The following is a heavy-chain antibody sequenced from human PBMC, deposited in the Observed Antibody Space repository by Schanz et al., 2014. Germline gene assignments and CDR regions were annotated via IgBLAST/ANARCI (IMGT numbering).Heavy chain of an antibody. V-gene: IGHV4-59*08. CDR3: ARLGVGDKAYYYYGTDV. CDR1: GVSIGGYY. Sequence: QVQLQESGPGLVKPSETLSLTCTVSGVSIGGYYWSWIRQPPGKGRNWIGYIFFSGSTTYNPSFSSGATYPDDSSKNRSALTLTPVPAADTAVYYCARLGVGDKAYYYYGTDVWGQGTTVLVSS. CDR2: IFFSGST. D-gene: IGHD1-26*01. J-gene: IGHJ6*02.